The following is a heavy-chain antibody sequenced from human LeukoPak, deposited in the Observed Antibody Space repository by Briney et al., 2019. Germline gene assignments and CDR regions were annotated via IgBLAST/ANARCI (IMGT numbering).Heavy chain of an antibody. D-gene: IGHD3-10*01. CDR3: ARDQDYYGSGSPFDY. V-gene: IGHV3-30-3*01. CDR2: ISYDGSNK. CDR1: GFTVSSNY. J-gene: IGHJ4*02. Sequence: PGGSLRLSCAASGFTVSSNYMSWVRQAPGKGLEWVAVISYDGSNKYYADSVKGRFTISRDNSKNTLYLQMNSLRAEDTAVYYCARDQDYYGSGSPFDYWGQGTLVTVSS.